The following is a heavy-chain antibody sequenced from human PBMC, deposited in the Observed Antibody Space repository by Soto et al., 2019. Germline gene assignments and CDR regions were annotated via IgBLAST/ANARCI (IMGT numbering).Heavy chain of an antibody. CDR3: ARKPRLLEL. D-gene: IGHD6-6*01. Sequence: EEQLVESGGGLVQPGGSLRLSCAASGFTFGVSWMNWVRQVPGRGLEWVAYISADGRETNHVDSVKGRFTISRDNAKNSVYLQMNRLRAEDTAVYYCARKPRLLELWGQGTLVTVSS. V-gene: IGHV3-7*01. CDR2: ISADGRET. CDR1: GFTFGVSW. J-gene: IGHJ4*02.